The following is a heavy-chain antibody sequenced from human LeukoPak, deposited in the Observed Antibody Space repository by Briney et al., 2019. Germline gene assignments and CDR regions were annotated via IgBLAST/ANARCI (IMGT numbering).Heavy chain of an antibody. CDR2: ISSSSSYI. D-gene: IGHD2-15*01. CDR3: ARDGTDCSGGSCYIDC. Sequence: GGSLRLSCAASGFTFSSYSMNWVRQAPGKGLEWVSSISSSSSYIYYADSVKGRFTISRDNAKNSLYLQMNSLRAEDTAVYYCARDGTDCSGGSCYIDCWGQGTLVTVSS. V-gene: IGHV3-21*01. J-gene: IGHJ4*02. CDR1: GFTFSSYS.